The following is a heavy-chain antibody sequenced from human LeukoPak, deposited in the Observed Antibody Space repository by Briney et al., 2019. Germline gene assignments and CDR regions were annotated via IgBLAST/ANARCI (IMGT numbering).Heavy chain of an antibody. Sequence: KPLGTPSLPRTVSGGSLSRYYWGWVRQPPRKGLEWVGDIYYSGSTNYNPSLKSRVTISVDTSKNQFSLKLSSVTAADTAVYYCARVGTYGSGSYLSWLDYWGQGTLVTVSS. D-gene: IGHD3-10*01. CDR2: IYYSGST. J-gene: IGHJ4*02. CDR3: ARVGTYGSGSYLSWLDY. V-gene: IGHV4-59*01. CDR1: GGSLSRYY.